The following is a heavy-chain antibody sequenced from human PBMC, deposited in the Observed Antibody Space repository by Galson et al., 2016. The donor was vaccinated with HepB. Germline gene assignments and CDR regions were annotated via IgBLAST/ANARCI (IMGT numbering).Heavy chain of an antibody. D-gene: IGHD3-16*01. CDR3: ASPLLLFRQKMYYYYGTDV. J-gene: IGHJ6*02. CDR1: AGTFNNLA. CDR2: IIPGFGTP. V-gene: IGHV1-69*13. Sequence: SVKVSCKAAAGTFNNLAISWVRQAPGQGLEWMGVIIPGFGTPNYAQKFQGRVTITADEVTTTAYMELSSLRSEDSAVYYCASPLLLFRQKMYYYYGTDVWGQGTTVTVSS.